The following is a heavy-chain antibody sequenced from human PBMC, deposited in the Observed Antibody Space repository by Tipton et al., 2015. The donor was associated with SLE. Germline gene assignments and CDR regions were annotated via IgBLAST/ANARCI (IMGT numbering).Heavy chain of an antibody. CDR1: GGSISSLS. CDR2: IFYTGST. D-gene: IGHD4-23*01. Sequence: TLSLTCTVSGGSISSLSWSWIRQPPGKRLEWIGYIFYTGSTNYNPSLKSRVAMSVDMSKNQFSLKLSSVTAADTAVYYCARLGGTMVVTPDAFDIWGQGTMVTVSS. J-gene: IGHJ3*02. CDR3: ARLGGTMVVTPDAFDI. V-gene: IGHV4-59*01.